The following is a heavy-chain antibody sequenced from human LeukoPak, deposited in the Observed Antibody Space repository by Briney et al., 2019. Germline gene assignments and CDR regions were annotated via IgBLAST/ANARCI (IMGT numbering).Heavy chain of an antibody. CDR3: AKAQGLYSSGWYSTY. J-gene: IGHJ4*02. CDR2: ISGSGGST. V-gene: IGHV3-23*01. D-gene: IGHD6-19*01. CDR1: GFTFSSYA. Sequence: GGSLRLSCAASGFTFSSYAMSWVRQAPGKGLEWVSAISGSGGSTYYADSVKGRFTISRDNSKNTLYLQMNSLRAEDTAVYYCAKAQGLYSSGWYSTYWGQGTLVTVSS.